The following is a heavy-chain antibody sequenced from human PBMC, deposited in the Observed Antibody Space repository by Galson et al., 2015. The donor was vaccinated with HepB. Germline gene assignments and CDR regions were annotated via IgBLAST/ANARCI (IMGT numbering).Heavy chain of an antibody. D-gene: IGHD2-2*01. J-gene: IGHJ5*02. V-gene: IGHV3-7*01. CDR3: ARDREVPGGGDWFDP. CDR2: INQDGSEK. CDR1: GFTFSSYW. Sequence: SLRLSCAASGFTFSSYWMSWVRQAPGKGLEWVANINQDGSEKYYVDSVKGRFTISRDNAKNSLYVQMNSLRAEDTAVYYCARDREVPGGGDWFDPWGQGTLVTVSS.